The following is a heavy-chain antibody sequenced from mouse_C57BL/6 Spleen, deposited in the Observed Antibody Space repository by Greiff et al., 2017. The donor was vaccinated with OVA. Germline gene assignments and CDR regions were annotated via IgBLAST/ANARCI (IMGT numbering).Heavy chain of an antibody. CDR1: GYAFSSSW. CDR2: IYPGDGDT. D-gene: IGHD1-1*01. CDR3: ARDYYGSSYAMDY. V-gene: IGHV1-82*01. J-gene: IGHJ4*01. Sequence: VQLQQSGPELVKPGASVKISCKASGYAFSSSWMNWVKQRPGKGLEWIGRIYPGDGDTNYNGKFKGKATLTADKSSSTAYMQLSSLTSGDSAVYFCARDYYGSSYAMDYWGQGTSVTVSS.